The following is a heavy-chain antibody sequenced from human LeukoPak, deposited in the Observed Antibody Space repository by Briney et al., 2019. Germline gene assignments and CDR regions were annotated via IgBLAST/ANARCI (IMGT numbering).Heavy chain of an antibody. CDR2: IYYSGST. V-gene: IGHV4-31*03. D-gene: IGHD6-13*01. CDR1: GGSISSGGYY. J-gene: IGHJ4*02. CDR3: AGANGYSSSWPFDY. Sequence: PSETLSLTCTVSGGSISSGGYYWSWIRQHPGKGPEWIGYIYYSGSTYYNPSLKSRVTISVDTSKNQFSLKLSSVTAADTAVYYCAGANGYSSSWPFDYWGQGTLVTVSS.